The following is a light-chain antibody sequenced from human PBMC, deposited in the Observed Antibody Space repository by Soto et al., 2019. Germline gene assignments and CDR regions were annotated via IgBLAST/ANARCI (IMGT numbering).Light chain of an antibody. CDR1: QSISTN. CDR3: QQYTAWHQIT. Sequence: EIVMTQSPGTLSVSPGERATLSCRASQSISTNVGWYQQRPGQAPRLLIYGASTRATGIPARFSGSGSGTEFTLTIIRLESKDSAVYYCQQYTAWHQITFGQGTRLEIK. V-gene: IGKV3-15*01. CDR2: GAS. J-gene: IGKJ5*01.